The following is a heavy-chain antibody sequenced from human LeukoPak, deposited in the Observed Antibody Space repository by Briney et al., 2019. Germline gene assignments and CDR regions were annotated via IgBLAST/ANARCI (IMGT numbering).Heavy chain of an antibody. D-gene: IGHD6-19*01. Sequence: GGSLRLSCAASGFTFSNYGIHWVRQAPGRGLEWVAVISYDATNKYYTDSVKGRFTISRDNSKNTLYLQMNSLRAEDTAVYYCARGIAVADGWGQGTLVTVSS. J-gene: IGHJ4*02. CDR3: ARGIAVADG. V-gene: IGHV3-30*03. CDR2: ISYDATNK. CDR1: GFTFSNYG.